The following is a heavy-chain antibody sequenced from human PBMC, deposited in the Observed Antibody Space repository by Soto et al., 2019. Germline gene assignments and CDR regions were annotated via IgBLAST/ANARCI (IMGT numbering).Heavy chain of an antibody. CDR1: GYSFTSYW. CDR2: IDPSDSYT. Sequence: EVQLVQSGAEVKKPGESLRISCKGSGYSFTSYWISWVRQTPGKGLEWMGRIDPSDSYTNYSPSFQGHVTISADKSISTAYLQWSSLKASDTAMYYCARHLDVRGVTTLGMDVWGQGTTVTVSS. J-gene: IGHJ6*02. CDR3: ARHLDVRGVTTLGMDV. D-gene: IGHD3-10*01. V-gene: IGHV5-10-1*03.